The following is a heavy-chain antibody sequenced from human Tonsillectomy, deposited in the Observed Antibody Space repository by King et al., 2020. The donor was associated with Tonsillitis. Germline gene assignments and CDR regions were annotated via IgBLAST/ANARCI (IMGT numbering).Heavy chain of an antibody. D-gene: IGHD4-23*01. Sequence: EVQLVESGGGLVQPGRSLRLSCTASGFTFGDHAMSWVRQAPGKGLEWVGFIRSNTYGGTTEYAASVKGRFTFSRDDSKNIAYLQMNSLKTEDTAVYYCTRGAVDDDYGGNYYFDFWGQGTLVTVSS. J-gene: IGHJ4*02. V-gene: IGHV3-49*04. CDR3: TRGAVDDDYGGNYYFDF. CDR1: GFTFGDHA. CDR2: IRSNTYGGTT.